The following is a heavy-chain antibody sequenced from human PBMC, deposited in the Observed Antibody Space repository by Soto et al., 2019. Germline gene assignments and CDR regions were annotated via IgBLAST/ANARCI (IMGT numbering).Heavy chain of an antibody. D-gene: IGHD2-2*01. CDR3: ARDRLGYCSSTSCYYYYYGMDV. CDR2: IYYSGST. J-gene: IGHJ6*04. CDR1: GGSISSGDYY. V-gene: IGHV4-30-4*01. Sequence: SETLSLTCTVSGGSISSGDYYWSWIRQPPGKGLEWIGYIYYSGSTYYNPSLKSRVTISVDTSKNQFSLKLSSVTAADTAVYYCARDRLGYCSSTSCYYYYYGMDVWGKGTTVTVS.